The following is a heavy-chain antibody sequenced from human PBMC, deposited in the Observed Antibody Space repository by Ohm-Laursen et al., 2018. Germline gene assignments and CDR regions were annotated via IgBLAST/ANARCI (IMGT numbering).Heavy chain of an antibody. V-gene: IGHV1-8*01. CDR2: MNPNSGNT. CDR3: ARDKDYYDSSGYYYYYGMDV. J-gene: IGHJ6*02. CDR1: GYTFTSYD. Sequence: ASVKASCKASGYTFTSYDINWVRQATGQGLEWMGWMNPNSGNTGYAQKFQGRVTMTRNTSISTAYMELSSLRSEDTAVYYCARDKDYYDSSGYYYYYGMDVWGQGTTVTGSS. D-gene: IGHD3-22*01.